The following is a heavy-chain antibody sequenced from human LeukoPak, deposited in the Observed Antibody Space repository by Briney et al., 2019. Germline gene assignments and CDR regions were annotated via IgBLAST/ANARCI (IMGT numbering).Heavy chain of an antibody. D-gene: IGHD2-2*01. CDR3: ARVGRLGYCSSTSCGGDWFDP. CDR1: GGSISSYY. V-gene: IGHV4-59*01. Sequence: SETLSLTCTVSGGSISSYYWSWIRQPPGKGLEWIGYIYYSGSTNYNPSLKGRVTISVDTSKNQFSLKLSSVTAADTAVYYCARVGRLGYCSSTSCGGDWFDPWGQGTLVTVSS. CDR2: IYYSGST. J-gene: IGHJ5*02.